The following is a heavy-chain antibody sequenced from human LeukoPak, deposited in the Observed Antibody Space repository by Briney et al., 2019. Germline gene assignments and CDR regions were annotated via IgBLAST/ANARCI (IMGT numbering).Heavy chain of an antibody. J-gene: IGHJ4*02. D-gene: IGHD2-2*01. CDR1: GFTFSSYS. V-gene: IGHV3-21*01. CDR3: ARAGGYCSSTSCSYFDY. CDR2: ISSSSSYI. Sequence: PGGSLRLSCAASGFTFSSYSMNWVRQAPGKGLEWVSSISSSSSYIYYADSVKGRFTISRDNAKNSLYLQMNSLRAEDTAVYYCARAGGYCSSTSCSYFDYWGQGTLVTVSS.